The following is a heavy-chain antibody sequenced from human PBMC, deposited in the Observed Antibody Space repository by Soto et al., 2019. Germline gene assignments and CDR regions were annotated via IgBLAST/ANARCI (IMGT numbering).Heavy chain of an antibody. CDR3: ARVLPIAAAGTGWSYYFDY. Sequence: SETLSLTCTVSGGSISSGGYYWSWIRQHPGKGLEWIGYIYYSGSTYYNPSLKSRVTISVDTSKNQFSLKLSSVTAADTAVYYCARVLPIAAAGTGWSYYFDYWGQGTLVTVSS. CDR1: GGSISSGGYY. CDR2: IYYSGST. D-gene: IGHD6-13*01. J-gene: IGHJ4*02. V-gene: IGHV4-31*03.